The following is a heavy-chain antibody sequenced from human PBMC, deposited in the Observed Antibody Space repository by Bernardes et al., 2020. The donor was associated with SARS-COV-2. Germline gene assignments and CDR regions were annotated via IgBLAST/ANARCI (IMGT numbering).Heavy chain of an antibody. CDR2: ISGSGGST. V-gene: IGHV3-23*01. CDR3: ASHSGPAAIRYYYGMDV. Sequence: GSRRLSCAASGFTFSSYAMSWVRQAPGKGLEWVSAISGSGGSTYYADSVKGRFTISRDNSKNTLYLQMNSLRAEDTAVYYCASHSGPAAIRYYYGMDVWGQGTTVTVSS. J-gene: IGHJ6*02. CDR1: GFTFSSYA. D-gene: IGHD2-2*02.